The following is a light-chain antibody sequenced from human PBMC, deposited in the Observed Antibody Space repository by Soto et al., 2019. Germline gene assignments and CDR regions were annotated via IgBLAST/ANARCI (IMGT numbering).Light chain of an antibody. CDR2: GAS. J-gene: IGKJ5*01. CDR3: QQYRSSPPVT. Sequence: EIVLTQSPGTLSLSPGERATLSCRASQSVSSSYLAWYQQKPGQAPRLRIYGASGRATGIPDRFSGSGSGTDFTLTISRLEPEDFAVYYCQQYRSSPPVTFGQGTRLEIK. CDR1: QSVSSSY. V-gene: IGKV3-20*01.